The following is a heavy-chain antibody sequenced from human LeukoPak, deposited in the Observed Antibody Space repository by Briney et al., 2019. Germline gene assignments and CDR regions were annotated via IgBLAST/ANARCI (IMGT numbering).Heavy chain of an antibody. D-gene: IGHD1-26*01. CDR3: ARVGDSDYYYYGMDV. CDR1: GFTFSSYA. V-gene: IGHV3-30-3*01. Sequence: GGPLRLSCAASGFTFSSYAMHWVRQAPGKGLEWVAVISYDGSNKYYADSVKGRFTISRDNSKNTLYLQMNSLRAEDTAVYYCARVGDSDYYYYGMDVWGQGTTVTVSS. CDR2: ISYDGSNK. J-gene: IGHJ6*02.